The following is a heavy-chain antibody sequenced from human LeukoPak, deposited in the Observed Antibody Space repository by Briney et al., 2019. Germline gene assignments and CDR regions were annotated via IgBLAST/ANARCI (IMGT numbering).Heavy chain of an antibody. D-gene: IGHD3-22*01. V-gene: IGHV3-11*04. J-gene: IGHJ4*02. CDR1: GFTFSDYY. CDR3: ARGGEPGYYYDSSGPSMV. CDR2: ISSSGSTI. Sequence: PEGSLRLSCAASGFTFSDYYMSWIRQAPGKGLEWVSYISSSGSTIYYADSVKGRFTISRDNAKNSLYLQMNSLRAEDTAVYYCARGGEPGYYYDSSGPSMVWGQGTLVTVSS.